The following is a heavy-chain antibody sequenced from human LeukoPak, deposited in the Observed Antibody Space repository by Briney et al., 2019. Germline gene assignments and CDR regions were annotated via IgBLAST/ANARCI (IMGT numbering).Heavy chain of an antibody. CDR1: GFIFDSFS. Sequence: PGGSLRLSCAASGFIFDSFSMHWVRQAPGKGLEWVSSISSSSSYIYYADSVKGRFTISRDNAKNSLYLQMNSLRAEDTAVYYCASTMVRGDHADYWGQGTLVTVSS. D-gene: IGHD3-10*01. CDR2: ISSSSSYI. V-gene: IGHV3-21*01. J-gene: IGHJ4*02. CDR3: ASTMVRGDHADY.